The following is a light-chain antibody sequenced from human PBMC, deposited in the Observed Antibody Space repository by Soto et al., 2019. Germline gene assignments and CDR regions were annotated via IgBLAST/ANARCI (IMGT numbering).Light chain of an antibody. Sequence: QSVLTQPRSVSGSPGQSVTISSTGTSSDIGDYNYVSWYQQHPGKAPKLVIYDVTKRPSGVPDRFSGSKSGNTASLTISGLQAEDEADYYCCSYAGSYTSYVFGTGTKVTVL. CDR1: SSDIGDYNY. J-gene: IGLJ1*01. CDR2: DVT. CDR3: CSYAGSYTSYV. V-gene: IGLV2-11*01.